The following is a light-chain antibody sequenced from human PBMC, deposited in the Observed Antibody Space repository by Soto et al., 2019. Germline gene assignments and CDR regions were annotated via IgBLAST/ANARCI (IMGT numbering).Light chain of an antibody. CDR3: SSYTSSRTVL. CDR1: SSDVGGYNY. J-gene: IGLJ3*02. V-gene: IGLV2-14*03. Sequence: QSALTQPASVAGSPGQSITISCTGSSSDVGGYNYVSWYKQHSGKAPKLMIYDVSYRPSGVSNRFSGFKSGNTASLSISGLQAEVEADYYCSSYTSSRTVLFGGGTKLTVL. CDR2: DVS.